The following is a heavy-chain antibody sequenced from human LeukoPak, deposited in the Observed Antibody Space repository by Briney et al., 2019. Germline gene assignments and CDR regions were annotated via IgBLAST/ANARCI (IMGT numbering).Heavy chain of an antibody. Sequence: SETLSLTCTVSGGSISSHYWSWIRQPPGKGLEWIGYIYYSASTNYNPSLKSRVTISVDTSKNQFSLKLSSVTAADTAVYYCARGEGQPYFDYWGQGTLVTVSS. J-gene: IGHJ4*02. CDR2: IYYSAST. CDR3: ARGEGQPYFDY. CDR1: GGSISSHY. V-gene: IGHV4-59*11. D-gene: IGHD6-13*01.